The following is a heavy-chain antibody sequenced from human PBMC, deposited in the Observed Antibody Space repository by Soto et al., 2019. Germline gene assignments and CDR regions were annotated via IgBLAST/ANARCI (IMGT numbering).Heavy chain of an antibody. J-gene: IGHJ6*02. Sequence: KASETLSLTCTVSGGSMSSSNYYWGWIRQPPGKGLEWIGSIYYSGSTYYNPSLKSRVTISVDTSKKQFSLKLSSVIAADTAVYYCARRGTCSGSPSCGMDVWGQGTTVTVSS. V-gene: IGHV4-39*01. CDR3: ARRGTCSGSPSCGMDV. CDR2: IYYSGST. CDR1: GGSMSSSNYY. D-gene: IGHD3-10*02.